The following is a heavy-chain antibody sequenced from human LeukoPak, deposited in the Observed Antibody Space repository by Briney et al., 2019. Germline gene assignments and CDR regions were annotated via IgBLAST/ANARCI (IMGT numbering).Heavy chain of an antibody. CDR1: GYTFTSYG. J-gene: IGHJ4*02. CDR2: ISAYNGNT. Sequence: ASVKVSCKASGYTFTSYGISWVRQAPGQGLEWMGWISAYNGNTNYAQKLQGRVTMTTDTSTSTAYMELRSLRSDDTAVYYCAIVVGDLLRYFDTKKPFDYWGQGTLVTVSS. V-gene: IGHV1-18*01. CDR3: AIVVGDLLRYFDTKKPFDY. D-gene: IGHD3-9*01.